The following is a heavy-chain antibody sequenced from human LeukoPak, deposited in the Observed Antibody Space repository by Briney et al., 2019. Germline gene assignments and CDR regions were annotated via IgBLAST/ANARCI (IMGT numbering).Heavy chain of an antibody. CDR2: ISSSGDTI. J-gene: IGHJ4*02. V-gene: IGHV3-48*01. Sequence: GGSLRLSCAASGFTFSSYPMIWVRQAPGKGLECISYISSSGDTIHYADSVKGRFTFSRDNAENPLYLQMNSLRAEDTAVYYCARVWGDYSNTDYWGQGTLVTVSS. D-gene: IGHD4-11*01. CDR3: ARVWGDYSNTDY. CDR1: GFTFSSYP.